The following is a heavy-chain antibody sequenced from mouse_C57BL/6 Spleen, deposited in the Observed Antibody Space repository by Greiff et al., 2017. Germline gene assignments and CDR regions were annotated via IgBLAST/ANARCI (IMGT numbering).Heavy chain of an antibody. Sequence: VQLQQSGPELVKPGASVKISCKASGYAFSSSWMNWVKQRPGKGLEWIGRIYPGDGDTNYNGKFKGKATLTADKSSSTAYMQLSSLTSEDSAVYFCARSYYYGSLDYWGQGTSVAVSS. V-gene: IGHV1-82*01. J-gene: IGHJ4*01. D-gene: IGHD1-1*01. CDR3: ARSYYYGSLDY. CDR1: GYAFSSSW. CDR2: IYPGDGDT.